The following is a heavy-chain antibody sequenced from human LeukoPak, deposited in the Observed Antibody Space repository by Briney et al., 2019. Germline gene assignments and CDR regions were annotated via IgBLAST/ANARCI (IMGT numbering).Heavy chain of an antibody. Sequence: QTGGSLRLSCAASGFTFSSSAKSWVRQAPGKGLEWVSAISNNGGYTYYADSVQGRFTISRDNSKSTLCLQMNSLRAEDTAVYYCAKQLGYCSDGSCYFPYWGQGTLVTVSS. J-gene: IGHJ4*02. D-gene: IGHD2-15*01. CDR3: AKQLGYCSDGSCYFPY. CDR2: ISNNGGYT. V-gene: IGHV3-23*01. CDR1: GFTFSSSA.